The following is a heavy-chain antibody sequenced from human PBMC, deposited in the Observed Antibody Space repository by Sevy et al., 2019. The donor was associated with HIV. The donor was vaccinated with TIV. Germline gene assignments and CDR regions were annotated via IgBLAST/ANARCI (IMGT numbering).Heavy chain of an antibody. Sequence: SETLSLTCSVSGGSINSGNYYWGWIRQPPGKGLEWIGTIHYSGNTYFNPSLKSRVTLSIDTSENQFSLELSSVTAADTAVYSCGTYYYDSSFDIWGQGTMVTVSS. CDR3: GTYYYDSSFDI. V-gene: IGHV4-39*01. CDR2: IHYSGNT. CDR1: GGSINSGNYY. D-gene: IGHD3-22*01. J-gene: IGHJ3*02.